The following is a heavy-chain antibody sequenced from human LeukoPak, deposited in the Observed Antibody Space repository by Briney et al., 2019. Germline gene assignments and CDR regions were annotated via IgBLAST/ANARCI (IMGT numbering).Heavy chain of an antibody. D-gene: IGHD2-2*01. Sequence: ASVKVSCKGSGGTFSSYAISWVRQAPGQGLEWMGGIIPIFGTANYAQKFQGRVTITTDESTSTAYMELSSLRSEDTAVYYCARGVVVPAAPPYYFDYWGQGTLVTVSS. CDR2: IIPIFGTA. V-gene: IGHV1-69*05. CDR1: GGTFSSYA. CDR3: ARGVVVPAAPPYYFDY. J-gene: IGHJ4*02.